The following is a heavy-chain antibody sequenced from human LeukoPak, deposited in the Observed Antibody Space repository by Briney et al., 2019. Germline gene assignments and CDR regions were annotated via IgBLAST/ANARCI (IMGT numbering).Heavy chain of an antibody. CDR3: ASDPGNSPSYYYYYMDV. J-gene: IGHJ6*03. V-gene: IGHV1-69*13. CDR1: GGTFSSYA. Sequence: SVKVSCKASGGTFSSYAISWVRQAPGQGLEWMGGIIPIFGTANYAQKFQGRVTITADESTSTVYMELSSLTSDDTAVYYCASDPGNSPSYYYYYMDVWGEGTTVTVSS. CDR2: IIPIFGTA. D-gene: IGHD4-23*01.